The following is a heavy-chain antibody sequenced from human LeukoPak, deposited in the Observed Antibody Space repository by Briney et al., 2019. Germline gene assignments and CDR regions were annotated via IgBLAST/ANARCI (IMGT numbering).Heavy chain of an antibody. D-gene: IGHD1-1*01. CDR3: LRVARNYYFDC. CDR1: GFSFSEHY. CDR2: SRNKANSYTT. Sequence: PGGSLRLSCAVSGFSFSEHYMDWVRQAPGKGLEWVGRSRNKANSYTTEYAASVKGRFSISRDDSKNSLYLQINSLKTEDTAVYYCLRVARNYYFDCWGQGTLVTVSS. J-gene: IGHJ4*02. V-gene: IGHV3-72*01.